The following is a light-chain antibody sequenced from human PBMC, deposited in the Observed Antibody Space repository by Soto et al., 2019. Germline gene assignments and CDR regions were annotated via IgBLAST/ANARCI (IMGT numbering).Light chain of an antibody. J-gene: IGKJ5*01. CDR2: DAS. Sequence: DIQMTQSPSTLSASVGDTVTVTCRASQSVSGWLAWYQQKPGEAPKLLIYDASSLQSGVPSRFTGSGSGTDFTLTITSLQPEDFATYYCQQSYSTPITFGQGTRLEIK. CDR1: QSVSGW. CDR3: QQSYSTPIT. V-gene: IGKV1-5*01.